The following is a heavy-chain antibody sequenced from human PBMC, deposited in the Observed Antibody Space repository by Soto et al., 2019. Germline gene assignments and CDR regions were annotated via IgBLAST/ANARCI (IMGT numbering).Heavy chain of an antibody. V-gene: IGHV4-39*01. CDR1: GGPFRGFY. J-gene: IGHJ4*02. D-gene: IGHD3-9*01. CDR2: IYYRGNN. Sequence: PXXTLSLPYAVSGGPFRGFYCRWIRQPPGKGLEWIGSIYYRGNNYYNPSLQTRVTISLDKSKSQFSLKLNSVTAADSAVYFCARLEGLATISYYFDFWGQGALVTVSS. CDR3: ARLEGLATISYYFDF.